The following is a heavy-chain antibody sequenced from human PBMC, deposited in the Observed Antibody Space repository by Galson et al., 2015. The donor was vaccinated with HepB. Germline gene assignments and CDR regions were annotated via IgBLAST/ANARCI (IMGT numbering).Heavy chain of an antibody. CDR2: INPNSGGT. Sequence: SVKVSCKASGYTFTGYYMHWVRQTPRQGLEWMGRINPNSGGTNYAQKFQGRVTMTRDTSISTAYMELSRLRSDDTVVYYCARGLRITMVRGVMDFDYWGQGTLVTVSS. J-gene: IGHJ4*02. CDR1: GYTFTGYY. V-gene: IGHV1-2*05. D-gene: IGHD3-10*01. CDR3: ARGLRITMVRGVMDFDY.